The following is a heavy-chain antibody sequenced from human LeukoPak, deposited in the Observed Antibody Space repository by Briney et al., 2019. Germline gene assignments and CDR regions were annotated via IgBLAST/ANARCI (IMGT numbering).Heavy chain of an antibody. J-gene: IGHJ4*02. CDR3: ARDLDYGPTLD. CDR1: GASITGYY. Sequence: PSETLSLTCSVSGASITGYYWSWIRQPAGKGLEWIGRIYTSGSTDYNPSLRSRVTMSVGTSKNQFSLKLSSVTAADTAVYYCARDLDYGPTLDWGQGTLVTVSS. D-gene: IGHD4-17*01. V-gene: IGHV4-4*07. CDR2: IYTSGST.